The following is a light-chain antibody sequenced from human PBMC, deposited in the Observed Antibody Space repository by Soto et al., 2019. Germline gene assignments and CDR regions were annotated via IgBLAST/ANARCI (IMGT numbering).Light chain of an antibody. CDR2: ENN. CDR3: GTWDSSLSAGV. V-gene: IGLV1-51*02. J-gene: IGLJ3*02. Sequence: QSVLTQPPSVSAAPGQKVTISCSGSSSNIGNNYVSWYQQLPGTAPKLLIYENNKRPSGIPDRFSVAKSGTSATLGITGLQTGDEADYYCGTWDSSLSAGVFGGGTQLTVL. CDR1: SSNIGNNY.